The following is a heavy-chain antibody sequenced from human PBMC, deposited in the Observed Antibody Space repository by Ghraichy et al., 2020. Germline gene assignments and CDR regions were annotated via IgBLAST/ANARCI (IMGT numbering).Heavy chain of an antibody. D-gene: IGHD3-22*01. J-gene: IGHJ4*02. CDR3: ARDRHDSSGLPDY. CDR1: GFTFSSYW. V-gene: IGHV3-7*04. CDR2: IKQDGSEK. Sequence: GESLNISCAASGFTFSSYWMSWVRQAPGKGLEWVANIKQDGSEKYYVDSVKGRFTISRDNAKNSLYLQMNSLRAEDTAVYYCARDRHDSSGLPDYWGQGTLVTVSS.